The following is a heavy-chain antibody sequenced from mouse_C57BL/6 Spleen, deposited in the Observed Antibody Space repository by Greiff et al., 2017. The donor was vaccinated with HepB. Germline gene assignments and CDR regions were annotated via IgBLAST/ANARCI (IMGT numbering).Heavy chain of an antibody. CDR2: INPSNGGT. J-gene: IGHJ2*01. CDR1: GYTFTSYW. V-gene: IGHV1-53*01. CDR3: AKTAYGSSYAFDY. Sequence: VQLQQPGTELVKPGASVKLSCKASGYTFTSYWMHWVKQRPGQGLEWIGNINPSNGGTNYNEKFKSKATLTVDKSSSTAYMQLSSLTSEDSAVYYCAKTAYGSSYAFDYWGQGTTLTVSS. D-gene: IGHD1-1*01.